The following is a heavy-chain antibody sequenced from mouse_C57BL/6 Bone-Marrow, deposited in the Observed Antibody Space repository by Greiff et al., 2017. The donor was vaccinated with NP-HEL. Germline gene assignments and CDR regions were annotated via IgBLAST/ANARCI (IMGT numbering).Heavy chain of an antibody. Sequence: EVKLVESGGGLVKPGGSLKLSCAASGFTFSDYGMHWVRQAPEKGLEWVAYISSGSSTIYYADTVKGRFTISRDNAKNTLFLQMTSLRSEDTAMYYCAREAYDYAMDYWGQGTSVTVSS. V-gene: IGHV5-17*01. D-gene: IGHD2-3*01. CDR3: AREAYDYAMDY. J-gene: IGHJ4*01. CDR1: GFTFSDYG. CDR2: ISSGSSTI.